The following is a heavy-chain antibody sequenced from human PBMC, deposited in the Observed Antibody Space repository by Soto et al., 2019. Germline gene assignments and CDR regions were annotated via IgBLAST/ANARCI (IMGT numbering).Heavy chain of an antibody. CDR1: GGTFSSYA. CDR2: IIPIFGTA. CDR3: ARSYDSSGYDYYYYGMDV. Sequence: QVQLVQSGAEVKKPGSSVKFSCKASGGTFSSYAISWVRQAPGQGLEWMGGIIPIFGTANYAQKFQGRVTITADESTSTDYMELSSLRSEDTAVYYCARSYDSSGYDYYYYGMDVWGQGTTVTVSS. J-gene: IGHJ6*02. V-gene: IGHV1-69*01. D-gene: IGHD3-22*01.